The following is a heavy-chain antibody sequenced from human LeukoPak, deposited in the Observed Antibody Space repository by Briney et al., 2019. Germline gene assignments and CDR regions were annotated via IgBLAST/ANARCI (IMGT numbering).Heavy chain of an antibody. CDR3: ATQVGDGGYFDY. CDR1: GFTFSSYE. V-gene: IGHV3-48*03. Sequence: GGSLRLSCVASGFTFSSYEMNWVRQAPGKGLEWVSYISSSGSTIYYADSVKGRFTISRDNAKNSLYLQMNSLRAEDTAVYYCATQVGDGGYFDYWGQGTLVTVSS. J-gene: IGHJ4*02. D-gene: IGHD1-26*01. CDR2: ISSSGSTI.